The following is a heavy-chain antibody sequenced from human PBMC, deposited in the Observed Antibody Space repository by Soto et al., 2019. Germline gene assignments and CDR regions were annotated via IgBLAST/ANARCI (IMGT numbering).Heavy chain of an antibody. CDR3: ARSPVPAGTALVYFDY. V-gene: IGHV1-46*01. J-gene: IGHJ4*02. D-gene: IGHD6-13*01. CDR2: IDPSDGYT. CDR1: GYTFTNYY. Sequence: QVQLVQSGAEVKKPGASVTVSCKASGYTFTNYYIHWVRQAPGQGLERVGAIDPSDGYTTFARNFRGRVTMTRDTSTGTLYMELSSLRSDDTAVYYCARSPVPAGTALVYFDYWGPGTLVTVSS.